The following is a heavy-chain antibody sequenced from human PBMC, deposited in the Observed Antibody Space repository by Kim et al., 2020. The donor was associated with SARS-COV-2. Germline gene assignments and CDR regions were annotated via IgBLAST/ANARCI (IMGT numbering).Heavy chain of an antibody. CDR2: IYYSGST. CDR3: ARESHSSGYYILDY. CDR1: GGSISSYY. V-gene: IGHV4-59*13. Sequence: SETLSLTCTVSGGSISSYYWSWIRQPPGKGLEWIGYIYYSGSTNYNPSLKSRVTISVDTSKNQFSLKLSSVTAADTAVYYCARESHSSGYYILDYWGQGTLVTVSS. D-gene: IGHD3-22*01. J-gene: IGHJ4*02.